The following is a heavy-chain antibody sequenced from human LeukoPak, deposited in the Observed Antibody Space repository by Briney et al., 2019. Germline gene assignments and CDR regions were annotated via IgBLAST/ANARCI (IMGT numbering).Heavy chain of an antibody. CDR2: INPSGGST. D-gene: IGHD6-19*01. J-gene: IGHJ1*01. Sequence: VASVKVSCKASRYTFTSYYMHWVRQAPGQGLDWMGIINPSGGSTSYAQKFQGRVTMTRDTSTSTVYMELSSLRSEDTAVYYCARDIFSIAVARHKEKYFQHWGQGTLVTVSS. CDR1: RYTFTSYY. CDR3: ARDIFSIAVARHKEKYFQH. V-gene: IGHV1-46*01.